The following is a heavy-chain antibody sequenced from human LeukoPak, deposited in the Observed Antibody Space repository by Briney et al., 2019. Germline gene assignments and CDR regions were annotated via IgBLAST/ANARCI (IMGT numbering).Heavy chain of an antibody. Sequence: SLRLSCAASGFSFDDYVMHWVRQAPGKGLEWVSGISWNSGGIGYADSVKGRFTISKDNAKNSLYLQMNSLRAEDTALYHCARNNGMDVWGQGTTVIVSS. J-gene: IGHJ6*02. CDR2: ISWNSGGI. V-gene: IGHV3-9*01. CDR1: GFSFDDYV. CDR3: ARNNGMDV.